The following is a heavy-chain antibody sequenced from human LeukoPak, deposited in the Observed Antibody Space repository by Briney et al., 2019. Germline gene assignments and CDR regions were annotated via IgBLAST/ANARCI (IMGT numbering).Heavy chain of an antibody. Sequence: GGSLRLSCEASGFTFSSYAMHWVRQAPGKGLESVSGTSSNGGSTYYANSVKGRFTISRDNSKNTLYLQMGSLRAEDMAVYYCARAGCSTNSCYAPYYYYGMDVWGQGTAVTVSS. CDR1: GFTFSSYA. D-gene: IGHD2-2*01. CDR3: ARAGCSTNSCYAPYYYYGMDV. J-gene: IGHJ6*02. V-gene: IGHV3-64*01. CDR2: TSSNGGST.